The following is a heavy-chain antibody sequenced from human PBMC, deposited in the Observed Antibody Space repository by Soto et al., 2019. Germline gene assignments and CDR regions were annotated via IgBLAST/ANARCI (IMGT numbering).Heavy chain of an antibody. V-gene: IGHV3-49*03. CDR1: GFTFGDYA. D-gene: IGHD2-21*02. CDR3: TRGHERQVWFDP. J-gene: IGHJ5*02. CDR2: IRSKAYGGTT. Sequence: GGSLRLSCTASGFTFGDYAMSWFRQAPGQGLERVGFIRSKAYGGTTEYAASVKGRLTISRDDSKSIAYLQMNSLKNEDTAVYYCTRGHERQVWFDPWGQGTLVAGSS.